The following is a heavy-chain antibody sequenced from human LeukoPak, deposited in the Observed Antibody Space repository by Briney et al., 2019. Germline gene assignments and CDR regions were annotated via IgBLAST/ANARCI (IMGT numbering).Heavy chain of an antibody. CDR1: GFTFSSYG. CDR2: IWYDGSDK. Sequence: LSGRSLRLSCAASGFTFSSYGMQWVRQAPGKGLEWVAVIWYDGSDKYYADSVKGRFTISRDNSKNTLYLQMNSLGVEDTAVYYCARVHPLSEWLLDYWGQGTLVTVSS. V-gene: IGHV3-33*01. D-gene: IGHD5-12*01. J-gene: IGHJ4*02. CDR3: ARVHPLSEWLLDY.